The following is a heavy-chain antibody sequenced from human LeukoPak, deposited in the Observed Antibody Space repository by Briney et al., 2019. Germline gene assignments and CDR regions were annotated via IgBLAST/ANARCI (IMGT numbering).Heavy chain of an antibody. CDR2: ISSNGGRT. J-gene: IGHJ4*02. CDR1: GFTFSSYA. V-gene: IGHV3-64*01. CDR3: ARDRKQQLVRGYYFDY. D-gene: IGHD6-13*01. Sequence: GGSLRLSCAASGFTFSSYAMLWVPEAPGKGLEYVSAISSNGGRTHYANSVKGRFTISRDNSKNTLYLQMGSLRAEDMAVYYCARDRKQQLVRGYYFDYWGQGTLVTVSS.